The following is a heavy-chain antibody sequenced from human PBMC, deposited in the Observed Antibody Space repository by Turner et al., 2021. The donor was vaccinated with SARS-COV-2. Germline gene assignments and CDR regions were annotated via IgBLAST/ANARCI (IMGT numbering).Heavy chain of an antibody. Sequence: QLQLQESGPGLVKPSETLSLTCTVSGGSISSSSYYWGWIRQPPGKGLEWIGSIYYSGSTYYNPSLKSRVTISVDTSKNQFSLKLSSVTAADTAVYYCARLVGTLDYYYGMDVWGQGTTVTVSS. D-gene: IGHD2-15*01. CDR3: ARLVGTLDYYYGMDV. V-gene: IGHV4-39*01. J-gene: IGHJ6*02. CDR2: IYYSGST. CDR1: GGSISSSSYY.